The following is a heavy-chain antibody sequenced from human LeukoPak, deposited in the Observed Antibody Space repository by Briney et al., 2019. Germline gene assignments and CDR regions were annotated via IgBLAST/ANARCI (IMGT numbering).Heavy chain of an antibody. CDR3: ARANYFDF. V-gene: IGHV4-59*01. Sequence: PSETLSLTCSVSGGSISTYYWSWIRRPPGKGLGWIGNIYYSGSTNYNPSLKSRVTISVDTSKNQFSLKLSSVTAADTAVYYCARANYFDFWGQGTLVTVSS. J-gene: IGHJ4*02. CDR2: IYYSGST. CDR1: GGSISTYY.